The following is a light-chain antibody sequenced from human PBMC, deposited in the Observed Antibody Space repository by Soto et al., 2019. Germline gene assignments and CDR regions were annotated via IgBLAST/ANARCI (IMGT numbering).Light chain of an antibody. CDR3: CSYAGSDTFT. CDR1: SSDVGGYNY. J-gene: IGLJ2*01. V-gene: IGLV2-8*01. Sequence: QSALTQPPSASGSPGQSVAISCTGTSSDVGGYNYVSWYQQHPGKAPKLMIYEVNKRPSGVSNRFSGSKSGNTASLTISGLQAEDEADYHCCSYAGSDTFTFGGGTKVTVL. CDR2: EVN.